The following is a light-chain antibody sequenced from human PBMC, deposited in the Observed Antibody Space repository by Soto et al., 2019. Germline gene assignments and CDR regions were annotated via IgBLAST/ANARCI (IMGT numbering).Light chain of an antibody. CDR3: QQQHGTYSLT. CDR2: GAT. V-gene: IGKV3-20*01. J-gene: IGKJ4*01. CDR1: HTFVISY. Sequence: EIVFTQSPCTLSLSPGERATLSCRASHTFVISYLSWYQHKPGPAPRLMMYGATTGATGIPDRFSGSGSGTDFTLTISRPEPEDFAVYFCQQQHGTYSLTFGGGTKVDIK.